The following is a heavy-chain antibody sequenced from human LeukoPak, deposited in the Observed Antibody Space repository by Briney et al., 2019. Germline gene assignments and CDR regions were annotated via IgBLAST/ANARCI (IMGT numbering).Heavy chain of an antibody. D-gene: IGHD6-19*01. V-gene: IGHV3-11*01. J-gene: IGHJ4*02. CDR1: GGSFSDYY. CDR3: ARDHFIAVAFPFDY. Sequence: LSLTCAVYGGSFSDYYMSWIRQAPGKGLEWVSYISSSGSTIYYADSVKGRFTISRDNAKNSLYLQMNSLRAEDTAVYYCARDHFIAVAFPFDYWGQGTLVTVSS. CDR2: ISSSGSTI.